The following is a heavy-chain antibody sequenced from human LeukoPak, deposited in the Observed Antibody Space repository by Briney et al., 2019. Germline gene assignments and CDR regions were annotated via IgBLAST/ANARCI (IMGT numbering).Heavy chain of an antibody. Sequence: ASVKVSCKASGYTFGRYDINWVRQATGQGLEWMGWMNPNTGNTFYAQKFQGRVIMTRNTSISTAYMELSSLRSDDTAVYYCARVVRGLGWFDPWGQGTLATVSS. CDR3: ARVVRGLGWFDP. D-gene: IGHD3-10*01. CDR1: GYTFGRYD. V-gene: IGHV1-8*01. CDR2: MNPNTGNT. J-gene: IGHJ5*02.